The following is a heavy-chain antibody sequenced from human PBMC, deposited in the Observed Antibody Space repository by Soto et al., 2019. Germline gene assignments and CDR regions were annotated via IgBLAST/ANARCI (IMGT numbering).Heavy chain of an antibody. CDR3: ARVRDSSGYYYVAFDI. CDR1: GYTFTSYG. J-gene: IGHJ3*02. V-gene: IGHV1-18*01. CDR2: ISAYNGNT. Sequence: ASVKVSCKASGYTFTSYGISWVRQAPGQGLEWMGWISAYNGNTNYAQKLQGRVTMTTDTSTITAYMELRSLRSDDTAVYYCARVRDSSGYYYVAFDIWGQGTMVTVSS. D-gene: IGHD3-22*01.